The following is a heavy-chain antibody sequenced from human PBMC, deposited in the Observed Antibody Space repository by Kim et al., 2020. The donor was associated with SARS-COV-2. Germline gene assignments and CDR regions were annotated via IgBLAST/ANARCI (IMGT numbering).Heavy chain of an antibody. V-gene: IGHV3-33*06. Sequence: GGSLRLSCAASGFTFSSYGMHWVRQAPGKGLEWVAVIWYDGSNKYYADSVKGRFTISRDNSKNTLYLQMNSLRAEDTAVYYCAKDRDYGGNGFPDWGQGTLVTVSS. J-gene: IGHJ4*02. D-gene: IGHD4-17*01. CDR3: AKDRDYGGNGFPD. CDR1: GFTFSSYG. CDR2: IWYDGSNK.